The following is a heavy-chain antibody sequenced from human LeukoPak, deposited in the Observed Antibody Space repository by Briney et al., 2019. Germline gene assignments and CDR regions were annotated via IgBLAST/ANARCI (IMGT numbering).Heavy chain of an antibody. V-gene: IGHV4-39*01. CDR1: GGSISRSSYY. CDR2: IYYSGST. Sequence: PSETLSLTCTVSGGSISRSSYYWGWTRQPPGKGLEWIGTIYYSGSTYYTPSLKSRVTTSVDTSKNQFSLNLSSVTAADTAVYYCARHGGGAARGLDYWGQGTLVTVSS. J-gene: IGHJ4*02. D-gene: IGHD6-6*01. CDR3: ARHGGGAARGLDY.